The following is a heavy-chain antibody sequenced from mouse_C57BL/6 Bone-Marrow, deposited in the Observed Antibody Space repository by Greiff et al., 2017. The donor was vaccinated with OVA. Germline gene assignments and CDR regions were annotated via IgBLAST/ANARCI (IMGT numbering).Heavy chain of an antibody. CDR1: GFSLTSYG. J-gene: IGHJ3*01. CDR2: IWSGGST. CDR3: ASPLIYYYGSSFAY. D-gene: IGHD1-1*01. V-gene: IGHV2-2*01. Sequence: QVQLQQSGPGLVQPSQSLSITCTVSGFSLTSYGVHWVRQSPGKGLEWLGVIWSGGSTDYNAAFISRLSISKDNSKSQVFSKMNSLQADDTAIYYCASPLIYYYGSSFAYWGQGTLVTVSA.